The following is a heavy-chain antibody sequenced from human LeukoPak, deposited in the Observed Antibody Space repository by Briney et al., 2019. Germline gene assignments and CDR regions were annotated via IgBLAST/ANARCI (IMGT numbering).Heavy chain of an antibody. J-gene: IGHJ4*02. V-gene: IGHV3-48*03. CDR2: IHSDGSVI. Sequence: PGGSLRLSCVASGFTFKTYHMNWVRQAPGKGLEWLSGIHSDGSVIYYADSVKGRSTISRDNAMNSVFLHISGLPVDRTAVCLFARKRLAYPGDDTSFGGTPFDSWGQGTLVIVSS. CDR1: GFTFKTYH. CDR3: ARKRLAYPGDDTSFGGTPFDS. D-gene: IGHD3-16*01.